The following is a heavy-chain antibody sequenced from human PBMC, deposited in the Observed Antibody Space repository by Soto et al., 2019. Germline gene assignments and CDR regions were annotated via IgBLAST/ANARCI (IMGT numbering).Heavy chain of an antibody. J-gene: IGHJ4*02. D-gene: IGHD3-10*01. CDR2: INGDGGIT. CDR3: ARDTGSRREFDS. Sequence: GGSLRLSCASSGFTFTGYAMSWVREAPGQGLEGVSSINGDGGITYYADSVKGRFTISRDNSKDTLFLQMNSLRAEDTALSYCARDTGSRREFDSWGQGTLVTVSS. CDR1: GFTFTGYA. V-gene: IGHV3-23*01.